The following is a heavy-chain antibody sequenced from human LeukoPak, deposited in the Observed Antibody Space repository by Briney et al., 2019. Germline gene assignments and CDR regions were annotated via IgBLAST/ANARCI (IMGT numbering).Heavy chain of an antibody. J-gene: IGHJ4*02. CDR2: INHSGST. Sequence: KPSETLSLTCAVYGGSFSGYYWSWIRQPPGKGLEWIGEINHSGSTNYNPSLKSRVTISVDTSKNQFSLKLSSVTAADTAVYYCARADEYQLPYFDYWGQGTLVTVSS. CDR1: GGSFSGYY. D-gene: IGHD2-2*01. CDR3: ARADEYQLPYFDY. V-gene: IGHV4-34*01.